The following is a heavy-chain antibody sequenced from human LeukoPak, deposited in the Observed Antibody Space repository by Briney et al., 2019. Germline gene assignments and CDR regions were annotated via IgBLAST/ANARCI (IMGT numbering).Heavy chain of an antibody. D-gene: IGHD6-19*01. V-gene: IGHV4-61*02. CDR3: ARAPWEQWLDF. Sequence: SETLSLTCTVSGGSISSGSYYWSWIRQPAGKGLEWIGRIYTSGSTNYNPSLKRRVTITVDTSKNQFSLKLSSVTAADTAVYYCARAPWEQWLDFWGQGTLVTVSS. J-gene: IGHJ4*02. CDR1: GGSISSGSYY. CDR2: IYTSGST.